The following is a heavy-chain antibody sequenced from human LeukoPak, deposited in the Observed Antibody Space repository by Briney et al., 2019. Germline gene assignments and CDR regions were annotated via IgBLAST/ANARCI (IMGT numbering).Heavy chain of an antibody. CDR1: GYTFTSYY. J-gene: IGHJ4*02. CDR3: ARDGTTVVTRGLFAY. Sequence: EASVKVSCKASGYTFTSYYMHWVRQAPGQGLEWMGIINPSGGSTSYAQKFQGRVTMTRDTSTSTVYMELSSLRSEDTAVYYCARDGTTVVTRGLFAYWGQGTLVTVSS. CDR2: INPSGGST. D-gene: IGHD4-23*01. V-gene: IGHV1-46*01.